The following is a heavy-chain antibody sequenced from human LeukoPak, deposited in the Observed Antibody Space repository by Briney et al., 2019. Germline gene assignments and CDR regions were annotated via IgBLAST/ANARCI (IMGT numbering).Heavy chain of an antibody. V-gene: IGHV4-30-4*01. D-gene: IGHD3-9*01. CDR1: GGSISNGDYY. CDR2: IYYSGST. CDR3: AGDQFVYGILTGFRFDP. Sequence: SETLSLTCTVSGGSISNGDYYWSWIRQPPGKGLEWIGYIYYSGSTYYNPSLKSRVTISLDTSKNQFSLKLTSVTAADTAVYYCAGDQFVYGILTGFRFDPWGQGTLVTVSS. J-gene: IGHJ5*02.